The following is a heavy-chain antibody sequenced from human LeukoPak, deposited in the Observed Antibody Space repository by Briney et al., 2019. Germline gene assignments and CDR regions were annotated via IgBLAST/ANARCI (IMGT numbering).Heavy chain of an antibody. CDR1: GGSISTYY. CDR3: ARDQYYDVSTYYEIDY. D-gene: IGHD3-22*01. J-gene: IGHJ4*02. V-gene: IGHV4-59*12. CDR2: IYYSGST. Sequence: SETLSLTCTVSGGSISTYYWSWIRQPPGKGLEWIGYIYYSGSTSYNPSLKSRVTISVDTSKNQFSLKMTSVTAAGTAVYCARDQYYDVSTYYEIDYWGQGTLVTVSS.